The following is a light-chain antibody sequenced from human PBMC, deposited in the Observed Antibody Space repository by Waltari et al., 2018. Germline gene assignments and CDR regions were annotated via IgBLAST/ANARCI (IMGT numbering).Light chain of an antibody. CDR1: TPHHSSYH. V-gene: IGLV1-47*01. J-gene: IGLJ3*02. Sequence: QSRLPQSPSVSGTPGQRVAIPCSGSTPHHSSYHVNWYKQLPGAAPKLLIYRNDQRPSGVPDRFAGSKSVTSASLAISGRRSEDESFYYCAAWDDSLTAWLFGGGTKLTVL. CDR2: RND. CDR3: AAWDDSLTAWL.